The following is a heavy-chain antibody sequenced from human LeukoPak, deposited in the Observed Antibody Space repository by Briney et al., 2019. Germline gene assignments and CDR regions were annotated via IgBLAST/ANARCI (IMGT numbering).Heavy chain of an antibody. CDR1: GGSISSGDYY. Sequence: SVTLSLTCTVSGGSISSGDYYWSWIRQPPGKGLEWIGYIYYSGSTYYNPSLKSRVTISVDTSKNQFSLKLSSVTAADTAVYYCARDLLYCSSTSCHNNWFDPWGQGTLVTVSS. CDR3: ARDLLYCSSTSCHNNWFDP. D-gene: IGHD2-2*01. V-gene: IGHV4-30-4*08. J-gene: IGHJ5*02. CDR2: IYYSGST.